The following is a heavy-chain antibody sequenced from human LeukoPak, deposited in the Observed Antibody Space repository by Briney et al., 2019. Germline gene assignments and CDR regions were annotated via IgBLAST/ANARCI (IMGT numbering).Heavy chain of an antibody. CDR3: ARALSGCVLCFDY. CDR2: MNPDSGNT. J-gene: IGHJ4*02. V-gene: IGHV1-8*01. D-gene: IGHD6-19*01. Sequence: ASVKVSCKASGHSFTNYDINWLRQATGQGLEWMGWMNPDSGNTGYAQSFQGRVTMTRDTSINTAYMELSSLSSDDTAVYYCARALSGCVLCFDYWGQGTLVTVSS. CDR1: GHSFTNYD.